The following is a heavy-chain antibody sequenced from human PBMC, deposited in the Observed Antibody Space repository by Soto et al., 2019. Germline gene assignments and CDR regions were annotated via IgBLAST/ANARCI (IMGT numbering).Heavy chain of an antibody. Sequence: PSETLSLTCAVSGDSISSSNWWTWVRQPPGKGLEWIGEVYHSGSTNYNPSLKSRVTISVDKSKNQFSLKLSSVTAADTAVYYCATWGRLKNYGSGSSTNYYYYGMDVWGQGTTVTVSS. D-gene: IGHD3-10*01. CDR2: VYHSGST. J-gene: IGHJ6*02. CDR1: GDSISSSNW. V-gene: IGHV4-4*02. CDR3: ATWGRLKNYGSGSSTNYYYYGMDV.